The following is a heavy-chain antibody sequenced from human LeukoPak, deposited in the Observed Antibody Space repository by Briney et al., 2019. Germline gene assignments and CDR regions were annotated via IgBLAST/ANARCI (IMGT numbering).Heavy chain of an antibody. J-gene: IGHJ4*02. CDR2: ISYDGSNK. D-gene: IGHD1-26*01. CDR1: GFTFSSYG. CDR3: AKAGSVGATTWSDS. V-gene: IGHV3-30*18. Sequence: GGSLRLSCAASGFTFSSYGMHWVRQAPGKGLEWVAIISYDGSNKYYADSVKGRFTISKDNSKNTLYLQMNSLRAEDTAVYYCAKAGSVGATTWSDSWGQGTLVTVSS.